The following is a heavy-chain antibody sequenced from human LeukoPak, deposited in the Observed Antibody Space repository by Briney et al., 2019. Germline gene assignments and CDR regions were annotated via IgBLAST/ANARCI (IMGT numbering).Heavy chain of an antibody. Sequence: GASVKVSCKASGYTFTSYGISWVRQAPGQGREWMGWINPNSGGTNYAQKFQGRVTMTRDTSISTAYMELSRLRSDDTAVYYCTRIKYYYDSSGSHDAFDIWGQGTMVTVSS. CDR3: TRIKYYYDSSGSHDAFDI. CDR2: INPNSGGT. J-gene: IGHJ3*02. CDR1: GYTFTSYG. V-gene: IGHV1-2*02. D-gene: IGHD3-22*01.